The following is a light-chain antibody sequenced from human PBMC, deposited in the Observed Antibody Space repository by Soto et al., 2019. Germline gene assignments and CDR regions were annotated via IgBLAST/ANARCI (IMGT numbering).Light chain of an antibody. V-gene: IGKV3-20*01. Sequence: EVVLTQSPGTLSLSPGERATLSCRASQTVSSNHLIWYQQKPGQAPTLLLYGASSRATGIPDRFSGSASGTDFTLTISQLEGEDFAVYYCQHYCSSPPITFGQGTRLEIK. CDR1: QTVSSNH. CDR2: GAS. J-gene: IGKJ5*01. CDR3: QHYCSSPPIT.